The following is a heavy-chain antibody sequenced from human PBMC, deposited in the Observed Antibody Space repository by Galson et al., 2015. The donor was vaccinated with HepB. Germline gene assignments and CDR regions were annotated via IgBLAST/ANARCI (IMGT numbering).Heavy chain of an antibody. J-gene: IGHJ6*02. CDR1: GFTVSSNY. V-gene: IGHV3-53*01. CDR2: IYSGGST. Sequence: SLRLSCAASGFTVSSNYMSWVRQAPGKGLEWVSVIYSGGSTYYADSVKGRFTISRDNSKNTLYLQMNSLRADDTAVYYCAREGSTSLLGYYYGMDVWGQGTTVTVSS. D-gene: IGHD1/OR15-1a*01. CDR3: AREGSTSLLGYYYGMDV.